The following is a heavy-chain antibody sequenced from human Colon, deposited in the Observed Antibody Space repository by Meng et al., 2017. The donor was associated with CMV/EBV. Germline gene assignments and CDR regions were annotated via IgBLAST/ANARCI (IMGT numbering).Heavy chain of an antibody. J-gene: IGHJ4*02. CDR3: ARVGSSGGMDY. Sequence: CVASGLPFNKSARHWDRQAPGKGLEWVGSSRSRGNYSHYADSVKSRFTISRDNAKTSVYLQMDNLRGEDTAVYFCARVGSSGGMDYWGQGTLVTVSS. CDR1: GLPFNKSA. CDR2: SRSRGNYS. V-gene: IGHV3-21*01. D-gene: IGHD2-15*01.